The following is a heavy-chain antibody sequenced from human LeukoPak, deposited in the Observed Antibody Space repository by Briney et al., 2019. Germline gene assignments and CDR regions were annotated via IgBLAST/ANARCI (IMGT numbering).Heavy chain of an antibody. V-gene: IGHV3-30-3*01. J-gene: IGHJ4*02. CDR3: AKGGGLDGSGSSDYFDY. Sequence: GGSLRLSCAASGFTFSSYAMHWVRQAPGKGLEWVAVISYDGSNKYYADSVKGRFTISRDNSKNTLYLQMNSLRAEDTAVYYCAKGGGLDGSGSSDYFDYWGQGTLVTVSS. CDR2: ISYDGSNK. D-gene: IGHD3-10*01. CDR1: GFTFSSYA.